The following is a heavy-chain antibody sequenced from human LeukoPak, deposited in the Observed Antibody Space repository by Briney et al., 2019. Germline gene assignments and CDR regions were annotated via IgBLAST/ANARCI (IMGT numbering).Heavy chain of an antibody. Sequence: LTGGSLRLSCAASGFTFSSYGMHWVRQAPGKGLEWVALIRYDGSDKYYADSVKGRFTISRDNSKNTLYLQMNSLRTEDTAVYYCAKSAYGSGSYYFDYWGQGTLVTVSS. D-gene: IGHD3-10*01. CDR1: GFTFSSYG. CDR2: IRYDGSDK. V-gene: IGHV3-30*02. CDR3: AKSAYGSGSYYFDY. J-gene: IGHJ4*02.